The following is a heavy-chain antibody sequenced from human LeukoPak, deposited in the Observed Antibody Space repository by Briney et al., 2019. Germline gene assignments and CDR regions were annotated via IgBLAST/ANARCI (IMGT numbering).Heavy chain of an antibody. CDR3: AKDTAYGDPDN. CDR1: GFTFDDYA. D-gene: IGHD4-17*01. Sequence: SGGSLRLSCAASGFTFDDYAMSWVRQAPGKGLEWVSAISGSGVGTYSADSVKGRFTISRDNSKNTLYLQMNSLRAEDTAVYYCAKDTAYGDPDNWGQGTLVTVSS. V-gene: IGHV3-23*01. J-gene: IGHJ4*02. CDR2: ISGSGVGT.